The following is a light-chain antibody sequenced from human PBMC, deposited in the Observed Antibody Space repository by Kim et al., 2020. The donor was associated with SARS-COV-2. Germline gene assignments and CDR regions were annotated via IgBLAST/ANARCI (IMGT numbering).Light chain of an antibody. CDR2: GKN. CDR1: SLRHYY. Sequence: VTLGRTVRITCQGDSLRHYYASWYQQKPGQAPVLVIYGKNNRPSGIPERFSGSRSGDTDSLNITGAQAEDEADYYCSSRDTSGISLFGVGTQLTVL. J-gene: IGLJ3*02. CDR3: SSRDTSGISL. V-gene: IGLV3-19*01.